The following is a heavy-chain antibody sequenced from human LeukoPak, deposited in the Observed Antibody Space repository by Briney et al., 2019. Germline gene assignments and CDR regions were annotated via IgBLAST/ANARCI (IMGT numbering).Heavy chain of an antibody. CDR1: GGSISSYY. CDR2: IYYSGST. J-gene: IGHJ4*02. V-gene: IGHV4-59*01. CDR3: AYCSSTSCYKGGIDY. D-gene: IGHD2-2*02. Sequence: SETLSLTCTVSGGSISSYYWSWIRQPPGKGLEWIGYIYYSGSTNYNPSLKSRVTISVDTSKNQFSLKLSSVTAADTAMYYCAYCSSTSCYKGGIDYWGQGTLVTVS.